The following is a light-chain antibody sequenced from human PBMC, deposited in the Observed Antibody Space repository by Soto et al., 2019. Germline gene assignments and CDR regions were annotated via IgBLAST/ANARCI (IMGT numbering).Light chain of an antibody. CDR1: SFNIGAGYD. J-gene: IGLJ3*02. CDR3: QSYDSSLSGSV. V-gene: IGLV1-40*01. Sequence: QSVLTQPPSVSGAPGQRVTISCTGSSFNIGAGYDVHWYQQLPGTAPKLLIYGNNNRPSGVPDRFSGSKSDTSASLAITGLQAEDEADYYRQSYDSSLSGSVFGGGTKLTVL. CDR2: GNN.